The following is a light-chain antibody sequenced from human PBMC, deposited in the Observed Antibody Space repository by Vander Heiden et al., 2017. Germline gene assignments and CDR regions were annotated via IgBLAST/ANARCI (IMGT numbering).Light chain of an antibody. Sequence: QSALTHPASVSGSPGQSLPISCTGTSSDVGGYNYVSWYQQHPGKAPKLMIYDVSNRPSGVSNRFSGSKSGNTASLTISGLQAEDEADYYCSSYTSSSTLGVFGGGTKLTVL. CDR2: DVS. V-gene: IGLV2-14*01. CDR1: SSDVGGYNY. J-gene: IGLJ2*01. CDR3: SSYTSSSTLGV.